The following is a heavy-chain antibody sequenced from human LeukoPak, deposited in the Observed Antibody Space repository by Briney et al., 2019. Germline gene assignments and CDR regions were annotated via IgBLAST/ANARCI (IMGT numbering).Heavy chain of an antibody. J-gene: IGHJ3*02. CDR2: IYSGGNT. Sequence: PGGSLRLSCAASGFIVSSNYMSWVRQAPGKGLEWVSVIYSGGNTYYADFVKGRFTISRDNSKNTLFLQMNSLRAEDTAVFYCARGRLDAFDIWGQGTMVTVSS. D-gene: IGHD6-19*01. V-gene: IGHV3-53*01. CDR3: ARGRLDAFDI. CDR1: GFIVSSNY.